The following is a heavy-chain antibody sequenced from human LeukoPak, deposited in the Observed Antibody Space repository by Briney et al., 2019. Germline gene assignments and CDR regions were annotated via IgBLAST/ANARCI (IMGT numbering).Heavy chain of an antibody. J-gene: IGHJ4*02. Sequence: PGGSLRLSCAASGFTFSSYSMNWVRQAPGKGLEWVSYISSSSSYTNYADSVKGRFTISRDNAKNSLYLQMNSLRAEDTAVYYCARGGLLWFGESTPHFDYWGQGTLVTVSS. CDR1: GFTFSSYS. D-gene: IGHD3-10*01. V-gene: IGHV3-21*01. CDR2: ISSSSSYT. CDR3: ARGGLLWFGESTPHFDY.